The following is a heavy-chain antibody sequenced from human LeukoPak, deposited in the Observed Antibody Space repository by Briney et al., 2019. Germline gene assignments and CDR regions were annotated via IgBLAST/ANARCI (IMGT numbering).Heavy chain of an antibody. CDR1: GGAISSSTYY. V-gene: IGHV4-39*07. CDR3: ARGGYYTLEYYYYMDV. D-gene: IGHD3-3*01. Sequence: SETLSLTCTVSGGAISSSTYYWGWIRQPPGKGLEWIGSIYYSGSTYYNPSLKSRVTISVDTSKNQFSLKLSSVTVADTAVYYCARGGYYTLEYYYYMDVWGKGTTVTVSS. J-gene: IGHJ6*03. CDR2: IYYSGST.